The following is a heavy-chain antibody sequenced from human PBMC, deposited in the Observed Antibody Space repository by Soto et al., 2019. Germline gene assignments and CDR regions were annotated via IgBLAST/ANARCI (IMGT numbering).Heavy chain of an antibody. CDR1: GFTVSSNY. CDR2: IYSGGST. D-gene: IGHD4-17*01. V-gene: IGHV3-66*04. CDR3: ARHSRVTTYDASDI. Sequence: PGGSLILSCAASGFTVSSNYMSWVRQAPGKGLEWVSVIYSGGSTYYADSVKGRFTISRDNSKNTLYLQMNSLRAEDTAVYYCARHSRVTTYDASDIWGQGTMVTVSS. J-gene: IGHJ3*02.